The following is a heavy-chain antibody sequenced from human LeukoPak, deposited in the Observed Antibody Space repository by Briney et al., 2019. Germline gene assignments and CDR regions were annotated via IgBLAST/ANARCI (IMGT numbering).Heavy chain of an antibody. V-gene: IGHV3-64*01. D-gene: IGHD2-2*01. Sequence: GGSLRLSCVASGFSLSTYDMYWVRQAPGKGLEYVSAITSNGGTTYYANSVKGRCTISRDNSKNTLYLQMGSLRAEDMAVYYCARGYCSSTSCTNDYWGQGTLVTVSS. CDR1: GFSLSTYD. CDR2: ITSNGGTT. J-gene: IGHJ4*02. CDR3: ARGYCSSTSCTNDY.